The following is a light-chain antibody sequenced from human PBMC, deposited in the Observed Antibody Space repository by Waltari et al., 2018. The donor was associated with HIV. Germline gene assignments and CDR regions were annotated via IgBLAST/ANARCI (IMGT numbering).Light chain of an antibody. CDR3: SSYTNSDTRV. CDR2: DVS. V-gene: IGLV2-14*03. Sequence: QSALTQPASVSGSPGQSITISCTGTSSDIGRYKFVSWYQQHPGKAPKLMIYDVSNRAPGVSNLFSGSKSGDTASLTISGLQAEDEADYYCSSYTNSDTRVFGTGTKVTVL. J-gene: IGLJ1*01. CDR1: SSDIGRYKF.